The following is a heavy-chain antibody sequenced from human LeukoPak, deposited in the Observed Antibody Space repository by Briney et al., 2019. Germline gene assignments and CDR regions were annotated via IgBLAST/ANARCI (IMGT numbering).Heavy chain of an antibody. CDR1: GFTFSSYA. CDR3: TRDVSQSSSWYGEFDY. D-gene: IGHD6-13*01. Sequence: GASLRLSCAASGFTFSSYAMSWVRQAPGKGLEWVSAISGSGGSTYYADSVKGRFTISRDNAKNTLYLQMNSLRDEDTAVYYCTRDVSQSSSWYGEFDYWGQGTQVTVSS. CDR2: ISGSGGST. V-gene: IGHV3-23*01. J-gene: IGHJ4*02.